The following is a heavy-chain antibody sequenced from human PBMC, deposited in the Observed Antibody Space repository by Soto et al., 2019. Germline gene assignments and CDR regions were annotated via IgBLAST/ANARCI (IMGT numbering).Heavy chain of an antibody. J-gene: IGHJ4*02. Sequence: QITLRESGPALVKPTQTLTLTCTFSGFSINSRGVGVGWVRQPPGKALECLAIVYWDDDKRYRPSLRSRLSIRKDTPQNQVVLTLTNTDPVDTATYYCVHRGPVDETGMGFDFWGQGSLVTVSS. CDR1: GFSINSRGVG. D-gene: IGHD3-9*01. CDR3: VHRGPVDETGMGFDF. CDR2: VYWDDDK. V-gene: IGHV2-5*02.